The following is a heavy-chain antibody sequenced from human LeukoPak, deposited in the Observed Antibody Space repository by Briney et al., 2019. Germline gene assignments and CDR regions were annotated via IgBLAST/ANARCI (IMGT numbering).Heavy chain of an antibody. CDR3: AGSSGDYGSGSYMDFAY. CDR2: INHSGST. V-gene: IGHV4-34*01. D-gene: IGHD3-10*01. CDR1: GGSFSGYY. Sequence: ETLSLTCAVYGGSFSGYYWSWIRQPPGKGLEWIGEINHSGSTNYDPSLKSRVTMSVDTSNNHFSLKLSSVTAADTAIYYCAGSSGDYGSGSYMDFAYWGQGTLVTVSS. J-gene: IGHJ4*02.